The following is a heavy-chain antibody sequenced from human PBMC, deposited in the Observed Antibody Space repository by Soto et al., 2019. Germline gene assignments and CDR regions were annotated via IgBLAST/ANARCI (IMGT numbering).Heavy chain of an antibody. CDR3: TTDRLLPYYFDY. V-gene: IGHV3-15*07. CDR1: GFTFSNAW. J-gene: IGHJ4*02. CDR2: IKSKTDGGTA. Sequence: EVHLVESGGGLVKPGVSLRLSCAASGFTFSNAWMNCVRQAPGKGLEWVGRIKSKTDGGTADYPAPVKGRFTISRDDSKSTLYLQMNSLKTEDTAFYYCTTDRLLPYYFDYWGQGTLVTVSS.